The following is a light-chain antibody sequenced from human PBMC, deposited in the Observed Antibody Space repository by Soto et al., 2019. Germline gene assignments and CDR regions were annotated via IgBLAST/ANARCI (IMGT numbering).Light chain of an antibody. CDR1: QSVSSH. J-gene: IGKJ5*01. CDR3: QQYNSWPPAT. CDR2: GAS. Sequence: EIVMTQSPATLSVSPGERATLSCRASQSVSSHLDWYQQKPGQAPRLLTHGASTRATGIPARFSGSGSGTEFTITISSLQSEDFAVYYCQQYNSWPPATFGQVTRLEMK. V-gene: IGKV3-15*01.